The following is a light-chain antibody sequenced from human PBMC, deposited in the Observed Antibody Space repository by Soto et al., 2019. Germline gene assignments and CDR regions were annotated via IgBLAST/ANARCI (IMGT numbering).Light chain of an antibody. J-gene: IGKJ4*01. V-gene: IGKV3-20*01. CDR2: GAS. Sequence: EIVLTQSPGTLSLSPGERATLSCRASQSVSSSYLAWYQQKPGQAPRLLIYGASSRATGIPDRFSGSWSETDFTLTISRLEPEDFAVYYCQQYGSSPTFGGGTKVEIK. CDR3: QQYGSSPT. CDR1: QSVSSSY.